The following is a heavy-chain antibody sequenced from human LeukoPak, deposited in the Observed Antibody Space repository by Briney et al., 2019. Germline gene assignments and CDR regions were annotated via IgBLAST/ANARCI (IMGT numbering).Heavy chain of an antibody. CDR3: AKDISFDYGGAPDS. CDR2: ISWDSGSI. Sequence: PGGSLRLSCATSGFSFSTFWMHWVRQAPGKGLEWVSCISWDSGSIGYADSVRGRFIISRDNANNSLYLHMNSLKPDDTALYYCAKDISFDYGGAPDSWGQGTLVTVSS. V-gene: IGHV3-9*01. J-gene: IGHJ4*02. D-gene: IGHD4/OR15-4a*01. CDR1: GFSFSTFW.